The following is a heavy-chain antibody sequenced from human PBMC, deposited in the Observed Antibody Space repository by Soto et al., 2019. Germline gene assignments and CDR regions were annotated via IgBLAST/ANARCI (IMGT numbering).Heavy chain of an antibody. CDR3: ARYYDFWSGQWFEP. Sequence: QVQLVQSGAEVKKPGASVKVSCKASGYTFTGYYMHWVRQAPGHGLEWMGWINPNSGGTNYAQKFQGRVTMTRDTSVSTAYMELNRLRSDDTAVYYCARYYDFWSGQWFEPWGQGTLVTVSS. V-gene: IGHV1-2*02. CDR2: INPNSGGT. D-gene: IGHD3-3*01. J-gene: IGHJ5*02. CDR1: GYTFTGYY.